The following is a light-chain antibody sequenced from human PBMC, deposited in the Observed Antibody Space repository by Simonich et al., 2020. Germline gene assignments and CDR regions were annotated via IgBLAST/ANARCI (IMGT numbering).Light chain of an antibody. CDR2: WAS. Sequence: DIVMTQSPDSLAVSLGERATINCKSSQSVLYSSNNQNYLAWYQQKPVQPPKLLIYWASTRESGVPDRFSGSGSGTDFTLTIRSLQAEDVAVYYCQQYYSTPPTFGQGTRLEIK. CDR1: QSVLYSSNNQNY. CDR3: QQYYSTPPT. V-gene: IGKV4-1*01. J-gene: IGKJ5*01.